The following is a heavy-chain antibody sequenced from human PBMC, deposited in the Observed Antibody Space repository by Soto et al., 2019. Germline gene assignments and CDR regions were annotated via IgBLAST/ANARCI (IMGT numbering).Heavy chain of an antibody. D-gene: IGHD2-15*01. CDR1: GFSFSSHA. J-gene: IGHJ4*02. Sequence: QVQLVESGGGVVQPGTSLRLSCAASGFSFSSHAMHWVRQAPGKGLEGVAVISYHGVNKYYADSVRGRFTISRDNSRNTVDRQLDRLGTDDTGVYHCARGGWLQNPGSDYWGQGMLVTVSS. V-gene: IGHV3-30*03. CDR3: ARGGWLQNPGSDY. CDR2: ISYHGVNK.